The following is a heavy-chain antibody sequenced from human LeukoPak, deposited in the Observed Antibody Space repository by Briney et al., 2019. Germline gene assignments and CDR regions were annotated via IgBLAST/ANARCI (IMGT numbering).Heavy chain of an antibody. J-gene: IGHJ4*02. D-gene: IGHD3-16*01. CDR2: IYYSGST. CDR3: ARPGRTGDYDY. V-gene: IGHV4-34*01. CDR1: GGSFSGYY. Sequence: PSETLSLTCAVYGGSFSGYYWSWIRQPPGKGLEWIGSIYYSGSTYYNPSLKSRVTISVDTSKNQFSLKLSSVTAADTAVYYCARPGRTGDYDYWGQGTLVTVSS.